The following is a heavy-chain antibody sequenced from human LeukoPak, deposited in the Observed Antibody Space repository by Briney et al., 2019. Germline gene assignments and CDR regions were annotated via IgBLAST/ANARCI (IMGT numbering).Heavy chain of an antibody. CDR3: ARAWTSRDSSSWYVFDY. V-gene: IGHV4-59*01. Sequence: SETLSLTCTVSGGSISSYYWSWIRQPPGKGLEWIGYIYYSGSTNYNPSLKSRVTISVDTSKNQFSLKLSSVTAADTAVYYCARAWTSRDSSSWYVFDYWGQGTLVTVSP. J-gene: IGHJ4*02. CDR2: IYYSGST. CDR1: GGSISSYY. D-gene: IGHD6-13*01.